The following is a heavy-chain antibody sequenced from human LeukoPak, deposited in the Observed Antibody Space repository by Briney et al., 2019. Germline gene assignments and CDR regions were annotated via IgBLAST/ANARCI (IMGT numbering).Heavy chain of an antibody. CDR1: GGSISSVSYY. Sequence: PSQTLSLTCTVSGGSISSVSYYWNWIRQPAGKGLEWIGRIYTSGTTNYNPSLKSRVTISVDTSKNQFSLKLSSVTAADTAVYYCAREKDCSSTSCYDAEYFQHWGQGTLVTVSS. D-gene: IGHD2-2*01. CDR3: AREKDCSSTSCYDAEYFQH. J-gene: IGHJ1*01. V-gene: IGHV4-61*02. CDR2: IYTSGTT.